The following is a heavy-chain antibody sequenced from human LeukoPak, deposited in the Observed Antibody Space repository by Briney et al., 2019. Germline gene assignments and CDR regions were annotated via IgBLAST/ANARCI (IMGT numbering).Heavy chain of an antibody. J-gene: IGHJ4*02. CDR1: GGTFSSYA. Sequence: SVKVSCKASGGTFSSYAISWVRQAPGQGLEWMGRITPILGIANYAQKFQGRVTITADKSTSTAYMELSSLRSEDTAVYYCARDRMGATGSTDYWGQGTLVTVSS. CDR3: ARDRMGATGSTDY. V-gene: IGHV1-69*04. CDR2: ITPILGIA. D-gene: IGHD1-26*01.